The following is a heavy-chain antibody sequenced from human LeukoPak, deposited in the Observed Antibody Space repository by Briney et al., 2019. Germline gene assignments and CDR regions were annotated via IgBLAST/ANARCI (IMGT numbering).Heavy chain of an antibody. CDR3: ARGVYYDSSGYYLGSYDAFDI. V-gene: IGHV4-39*07. J-gene: IGHJ3*02. CDR1: GGSISSSSYY. Sequence: TSETLSLTCTVSGGSISSSSYYWGWIRQPPGKGLEWIGSIYYSGSTYYNPSLKSRVTISVDTSKNQFSLKLSSVTAADTAVYYCARGVYYDSSGYYLGSYDAFDIWGQGTMVTVSS. D-gene: IGHD3-22*01. CDR2: IYYSGST.